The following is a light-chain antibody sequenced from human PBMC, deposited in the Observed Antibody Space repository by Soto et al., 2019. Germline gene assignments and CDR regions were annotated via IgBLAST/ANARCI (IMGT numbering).Light chain of an antibody. Sequence: QSVLTQPPSASGSPGQSVTISCTGTSSDVGGYNYVSWYQQHPGKAPKRMIYEVSKRPSGVPDRFSGSKSGNTASLIVSGLQAEDEADYYCSSYAGSNSPYVFGTGTKVTVL. CDR2: EVS. CDR1: SSDVGGYNY. V-gene: IGLV2-8*01. CDR3: SSYAGSNSPYV. J-gene: IGLJ1*01.